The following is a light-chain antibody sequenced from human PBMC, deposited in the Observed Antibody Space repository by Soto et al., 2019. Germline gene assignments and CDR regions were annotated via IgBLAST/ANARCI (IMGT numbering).Light chain of an antibody. J-gene: IGKJ2*01. CDR1: QSISSW. V-gene: IGKV1-5*03. CDR2: KAS. CDR3: QQQGQVYT. Sequence: DIQMTQSPSTLSASVGDRVTITCRASQSISSWLAWYQQKPGKAPKLLIYKASSLESGVPSRFSGSGSGTEFTLTISSLQPDDFATYYCQQQGQVYTFGQGTKLEIK.